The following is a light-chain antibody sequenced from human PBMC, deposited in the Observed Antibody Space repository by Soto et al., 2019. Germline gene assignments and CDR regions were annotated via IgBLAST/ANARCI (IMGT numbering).Light chain of an antibody. CDR2: GNS. CDR1: SSNIGAGYD. Sequence: QPVLTQPPSVSGDPGQRVTISCTGRSSNIGAGYDVHWYQQLPGTAPKLLIYGNSNRPSGVPDRFSGSKSGTSASLAITGLQAEDEADYYCQSYDSSLRVVFGGGTKLTVL. CDR3: QSYDSSLRVV. J-gene: IGLJ2*01. V-gene: IGLV1-40*01.